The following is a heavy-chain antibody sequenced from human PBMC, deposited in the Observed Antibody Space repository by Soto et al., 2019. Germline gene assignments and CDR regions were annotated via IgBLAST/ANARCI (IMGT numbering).Heavy chain of an antibody. CDR3: ARGIKYGAYTRWFDP. V-gene: IGHV1-8*01. Sequence: QVQLVQSGAEVKKPGASVKVSCKASGYTFTSYDINWVRQATGQGLDYLGWMNPNSGNTGYVQKFQGRVTMTRDPSISTAYMEVRSLRSEDSAVYFCARGIKYGAYTRWFDPWGQGTLVTVSS. CDR1: GYTFTSYD. D-gene: IGHD4-17*01. CDR2: MNPNSGNT. J-gene: IGHJ5*02.